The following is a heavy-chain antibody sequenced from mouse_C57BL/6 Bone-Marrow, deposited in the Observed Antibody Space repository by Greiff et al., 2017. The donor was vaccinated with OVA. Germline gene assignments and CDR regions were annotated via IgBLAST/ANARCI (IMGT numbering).Heavy chain of an antibody. Sequence: VQLKESGAELVKPGASVKLSCTASGFNIKDYYMHWVKQRTEQGLEWIGRIDHEDGETKYAPKFQGKATITADTSSNTAYLQLSSLTSEDTAVYYFARAEYYVSSYWYFDVWGTGTTVTVSS. D-gene: IGHD1-1*01. CDR3: ARAEYYVSSYWYFDV. J-gene: IGHJ1*03. V-gene: IGHV14-2*01. CDR1: GFNIKDYY. CDR2: IDHEDGET.